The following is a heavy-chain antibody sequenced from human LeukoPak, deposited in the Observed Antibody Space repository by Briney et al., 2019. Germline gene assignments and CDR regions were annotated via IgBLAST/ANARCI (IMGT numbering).Heavy chain of an antibody. D-gene: IGHD3-10*01. Sequence: SVKVSCKASGGTFSSYAISWARQAPGQGLEWMGGIIPIFGTANYAQKFQGRVTITADKSTSTAYMELSSLRSEDTAVYYCARDGGSYGSGSRNWFDPWGQGTLVTVSS. V-gene: IGHV1-69*06. J-gene: IGHJ5*02. CDR2: IIPIFGTA. CDR1: GGTFSSYA. CDR3: ARDGGSYGSGSRNWFDP.